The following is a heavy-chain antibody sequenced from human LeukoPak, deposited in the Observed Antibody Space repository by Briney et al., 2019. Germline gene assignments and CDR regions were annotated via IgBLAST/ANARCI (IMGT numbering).Heavy chain of an antibody. V-gene: IGHV3-43D*04. CDR3: AKGFGDGGPRSMDV. CDR2: ISWDGGST. J-gene: IGHJ6*04. CDR1: GFTFDDYA. Sequence: PGGSLRLSCAASGFTFDDYAMHWVRQAPGKGLEWVSLISWDGGSTYYADSVKGRFTISRDNSKNSLYLQMNSLRAEDTALYYCAKGFGDGGPRSMDVWGKGTTVTVSS. D-gene: IGHD4-23*01.